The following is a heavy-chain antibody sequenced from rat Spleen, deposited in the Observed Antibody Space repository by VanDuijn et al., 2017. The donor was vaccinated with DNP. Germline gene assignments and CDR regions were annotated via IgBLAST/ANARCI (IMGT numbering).Heavy chain of an antibody. CDR1: GYSITSNY. CDR2: INYSGNT. D-gene: IGHD1-2*01. CDR3: ARWDYNSYTWDY. Sequence: EVQFQESGPGLVKSSQSLSLTCSVTGYSITSNYWAWIRKFPGNKMEWMGYINYSGNTAYNPSLKSRISITRDTSKNQFFLQLSSVTTEDTATYYCARWDYNSYTWDYWGQGVMVTVSS. J-gene: IGHJ2*01. V-gene: IGHV3-1*01.